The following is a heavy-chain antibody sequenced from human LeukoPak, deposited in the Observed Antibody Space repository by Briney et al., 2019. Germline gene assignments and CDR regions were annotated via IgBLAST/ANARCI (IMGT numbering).Heavy chain of an antibody. V-gene: IGHV3-7*01. Sequence: PGGSLRLSCAASGFTFSSYWMSWVRQAPGKGLEWVANIKQDGSEKYYVDSVKGRFTISRDNAKNSLYLQMNSLRAEDTAVYYCARGGRGWFGELSPFDPWGQGTLVTVSS. D-gene: IGHD3-10*01. CDR3: ARGGRGWFGELSPFDP. CDR2: IKQDGSEK. CDR1: GFTFSSYW. J-gene: IGHJ5*02.